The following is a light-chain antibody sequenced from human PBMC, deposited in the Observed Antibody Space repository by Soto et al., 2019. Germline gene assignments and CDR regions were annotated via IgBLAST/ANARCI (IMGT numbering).Light chain of an antibody. Sequence: EIVMTQSPVTLSVSPGERATLSCRASQSVSSNLAWYQQKPGQAPRLRIYGASPRATGIPARFSGSGSGTEFSLTISSLQSEDFAVYYCQQYNNWPFTFGPGTKVEIK. CDR3: QQYNNWPFT. V-gene: IGKV3-15*01. CDR2: GAS. J-gene: IGKJ3*01. CDR1: QSVSSN.